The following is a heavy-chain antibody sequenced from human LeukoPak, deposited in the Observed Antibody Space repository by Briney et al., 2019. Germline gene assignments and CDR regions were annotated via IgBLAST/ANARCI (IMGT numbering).Heavy chain of an antibody. D-gene: IGHD3-9*01. CDR2: INPNSGGT. J-gene: IGHJ5*02. CDR3: ARYYSDILTGYSNWFDP. Sequence: VATVKVSCKASGYTFTGYYMHWVRQAPGQGLEWMGWINPNSGGTNYAQKFQGRVTMTRDTSISTAYMEPSRLRSDDTAVYYCARYYSDILTGYSNWFDPWGRGTQVTVSS. CDR1: GYTFTGYY. V-gene: IGHV1-2*02.